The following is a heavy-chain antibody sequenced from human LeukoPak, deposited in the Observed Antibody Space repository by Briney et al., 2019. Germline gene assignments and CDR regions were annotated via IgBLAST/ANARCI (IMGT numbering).Heavy chain of an antibody. CDR2: ISGSGGST. Sequence: GGSLRLSCAASGFTFSSYAMSGFGQAPGKGRKGVSAISGSGGSTYYADSVKGRFTISRDNSKNTLYLQMNSLRAEDTAVYYCAKHSITIFGVYYYYGMDVWGQGTTVTVSS. CDR1: GFTFSSYA. V-gene: IGHV3-23*01. CDR3: AKHSITIFGVYYYYGMDV. D-gene: IGHD3-3*01. J-gene: IGHJ6*02.